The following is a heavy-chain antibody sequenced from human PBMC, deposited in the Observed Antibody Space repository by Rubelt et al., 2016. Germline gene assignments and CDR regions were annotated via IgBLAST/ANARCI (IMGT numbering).Heavy chain of an antibody. V-gene: IGHV1-69*06. J-gene: IGHJ4*02. CDR1: GGTFCSYA. CDR3: ARGRGYHYTNALDY. Sequence: QVQLVQSGAEVKKPGSSVKVSCKASGGTFCSYAISWVRQAPGQGLEWMGGIIPIFGTANYAQKFQGRVTITADKSTSTAYLERSSLRSEDTAVYYCARGRGYHYTNALDYWGQGTLVTVS. D-gene: IGHD5-18*01. CDR2: IIPIFGTA.